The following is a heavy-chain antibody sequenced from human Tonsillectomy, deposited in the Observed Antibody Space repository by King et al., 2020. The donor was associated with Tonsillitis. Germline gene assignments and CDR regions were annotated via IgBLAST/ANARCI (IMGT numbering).Heavy chain of an antibody. CDR2: MYSSGTI. J-gene: IGHJ4*02. CDR1: GGSISSSDHY. V-gene: IGHV4-39*01. Sequence: QLQESGPGVVKPSETLSLSCTVSGGSISSSDHYWAWIRQPPGKGLEWIGYMYSSGTIFYNPSLKSRITISGGTSENRFSLKLGSVTAADTAVYFCARYVSGSFDDGGQGALGTASS. CDR3: ARYVSGSFDD. D-gene: IGHD1-26*01.